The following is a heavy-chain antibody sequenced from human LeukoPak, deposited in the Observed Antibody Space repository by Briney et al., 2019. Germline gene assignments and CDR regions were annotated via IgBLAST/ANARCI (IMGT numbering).Heavy chain of an antibody. CDR2: LSGSGGDT. CDR1: AFTLTRFA. J-gene: IGHJ6*03. D-gene: IGHD5-18*01. Sequence: GGSLRLSCTASAFTLTRFAMTWVRQAPGQGLEWISALSGSGGDTYYADSVKGRFTISRDSSPSTLFLRMSRLRVEDTAQYYCAKVRPRYSHYFYSMDVWAEGTTVTVSS. V-gene: IGHV3-23*01. CDR3: AKVRPRYSHYFYSMDV.